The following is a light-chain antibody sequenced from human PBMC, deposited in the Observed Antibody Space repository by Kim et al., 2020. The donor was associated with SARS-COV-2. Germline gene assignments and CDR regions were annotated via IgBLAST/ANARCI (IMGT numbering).Light chain of an antibody. CDR1: SSNIGSNY. V-gene: IGLV1-47*01. Sequence: QSVLTQPPSASGTPGQRVTISCSGSSSNIGSNYVYWYQQLPGTAPKLLIYRNNQRPSGVPDRLSGSKSGTSASLAIGGLRSEDEADYYCAAWDDSLSGWVFGGETQLTVL. CDR2: RNN. CDR3: AAWDDSLSGWV. J-gene: IGLJ3*02.